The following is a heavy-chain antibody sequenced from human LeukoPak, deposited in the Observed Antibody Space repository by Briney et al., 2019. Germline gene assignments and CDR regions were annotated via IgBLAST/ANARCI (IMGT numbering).Heavy chain of an antibody. CDR3: ARGDTRGYYYRFFDY. D-gene: IGHD3-22*01. CDR2: IKEDGSGI. J-gene: IGHJ4*02. Sequence: GGSLRLSCAASGFTFSSYWMSWVRQAPGKGLEWVANIKEDGSGIFYVDSVEGRFTISRDNAKKSLYLQMNSLRAEDTAFYYCARGDTRGYYYRFFDYWGQGTLVTVSS. CDR1: GFTFSSYW. V-gene: IGHV3-7*01.